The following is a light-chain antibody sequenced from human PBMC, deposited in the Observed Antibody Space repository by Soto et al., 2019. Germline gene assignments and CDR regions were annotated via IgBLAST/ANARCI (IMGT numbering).Light chain of an antibody. CDR2: QVT. V-gene: IGLV2-14*01. CDR1: SSDVGGYNY. Sequence: QSALTQPASVSGSPGQSITISCTGTSSDVGGYNYVSWYQHHPGKVPTLIIFQVTKRPSGVPHRFSGSKSGNTASLTISGLQAEDEADYHCCSYAGSHTPWVFGGGTKLTVL. J-gene: IGLJ3*02. CDR3: CSYAGSHTPWV.